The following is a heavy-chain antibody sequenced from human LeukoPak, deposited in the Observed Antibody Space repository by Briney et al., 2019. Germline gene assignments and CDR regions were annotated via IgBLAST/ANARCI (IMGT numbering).Heavy chain of an antibody. D-gene: IGHD3-10*01. J-gene: IGHJ4*02. CDR3: ARDLWSNMVRGVMGY. CDR2: INPSGGST. Sequence: ASVKVSCKASGYTFTSYYMHWVRQAPGQGLEWMGIINPSGGSTSYAQKFQGRVTMTRDTSISTAYMELSRLRSDDTAVYYCARDLWSNMVRGVMGYWGQGTLVTVSS. V-gene: IGHV1-46*01. CDR1: GYTFTSYY.